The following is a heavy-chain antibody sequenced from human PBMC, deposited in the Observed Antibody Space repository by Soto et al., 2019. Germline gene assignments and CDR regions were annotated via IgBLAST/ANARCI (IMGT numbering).Heavy chain of an antibody. D-gene: IGHD1-1*01. CDR3: VRDGTKNLRDWFEP. CDR2: IYATGSS. J-gene: IGHJ5*02. Sequence: SETLSLTCTVSVASLSGYYWSLIRQPPGKGLECIWRIYATGSSDYNPSLKSRITISVDMSKKQFSLTLRSVNAADTAMYYCVRDGTKNLRDWFEPWGQGILVTVSS. V-gene: IGHV4-4*07. CDR1: VASLSGYY.